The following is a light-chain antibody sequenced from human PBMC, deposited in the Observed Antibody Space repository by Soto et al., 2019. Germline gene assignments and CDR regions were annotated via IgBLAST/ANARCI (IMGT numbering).Light chain of an antibody. CDR2: AAS. Sequence: DIQLTQSPSSLSASVGVRVTITCRASQSIYDSLHWYQYKPGRAPTVLXXAASSLQSGVPSRFSGSGSGTEFTLTISSLQPDDFATYYCQQYNSYSPTWTFGQGTKVDIK. CDR1: QSIYDS. J-gene: IGKJ1*01. CDR3: QQYNSYSPTWT. V-gene: IGKV1-5*01.